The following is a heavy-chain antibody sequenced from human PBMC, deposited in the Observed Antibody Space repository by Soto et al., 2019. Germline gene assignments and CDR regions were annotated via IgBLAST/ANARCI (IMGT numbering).Heavy chain of an antibody. V-gene: IGHV1-2*04. CDR3: ATGHSSRRATAELTFDVDD. CDR1: GYTFTGYY. Sequence: ASVKVSCKASGYTFTGYYVHWVRQAPGQGLEWMGWINPNSGGTNYSQKFQGWVTMTRDTSISAAYMDLSRLRSDDTAVYYCATGHSSRRATAELTFDVDDWGEAYLVT. CDR2: INPNSGGT. D-gene: IGHD3-9*01. J-gene: IGHJ4*02.